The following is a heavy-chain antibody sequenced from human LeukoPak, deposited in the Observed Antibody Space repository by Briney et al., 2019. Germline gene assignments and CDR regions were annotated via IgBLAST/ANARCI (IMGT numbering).Heavy chain of an antibody. D-gene: IGHD3-10*01. CDR2: IYPGDSDT. V-gene: IGHV5-51*01. J-gene: IGHJ4*02. CDR3: ARLYYGSGSPFDY. Sequence: GASLQISCKGSGSIFTSYWIGWVRQLPGKGLEWMGIIYPGDSDTRYSPSFQGQVTISADKSISTAYLQWSSLKASDTAMYYCARLYYGSGSPFDYWGQGTLVTVSS. CDR1: GSIFTSYW.